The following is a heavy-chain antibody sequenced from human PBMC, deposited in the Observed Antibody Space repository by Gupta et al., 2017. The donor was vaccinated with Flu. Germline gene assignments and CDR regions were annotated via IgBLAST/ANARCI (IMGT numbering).Heavy chain of an antibody. CDR2: ISSSSRTI. J-gene: IGHJ4*02. CDR1: GFTFSTYS. V-gene: IGHV3-48*01. Sequence: ELQLVESGGTLVQPGGSLRLSCSASGFTFSTYSMNWVRQAPGKGLEWISYISSSSRTIYYAASVKGRFTISRDNAKNSLYLQMNXLXGEDTAXYYCARDPDTPMLRLFDLWGQGTLVTVSS. CDR3: ARDPDTPMLRLFDL. D-gene: IGHD5-18*01.